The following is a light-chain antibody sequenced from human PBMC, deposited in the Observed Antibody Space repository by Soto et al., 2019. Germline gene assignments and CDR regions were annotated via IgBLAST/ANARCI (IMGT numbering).Light chain of an antibody. CDR2: DVN. V-gene: IGLV2-11*01. CDR1: SSDVGGYKY. Sequence: QSVLTQPRSVSGSPGQSVTISCTGTSSDVGGYKYVSWYQQYPGKAPQLMIYDVNERPSGVPYRFSGSKSGNTASLTISGLQAEDEADYYCCSYAGTYTWVFGGGTKVTV. CDR3: CSYAGTYTWV. J-gene: IGLJ3*02.